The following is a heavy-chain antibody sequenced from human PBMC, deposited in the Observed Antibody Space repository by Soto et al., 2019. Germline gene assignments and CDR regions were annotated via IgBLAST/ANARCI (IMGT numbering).Heavy chain of an antibody. J-gene: IGHJ4*02. Sequence: PSETLSLTCTVSGGSISSYYWSWIRQPPGKGLEWIGYIYYSGSTNYNPSLKSRVTISVDTSKNQFSLKLSSVTAADTAGYCWARSYGSLFDDWGQGALVTVSS. D-gene: IGHD5-18*01. CDR1: GGSISSYY. CDR2: IYYSGST. V-gene: IGHV4-59*08. CDR3: ARSYGSLFDD.